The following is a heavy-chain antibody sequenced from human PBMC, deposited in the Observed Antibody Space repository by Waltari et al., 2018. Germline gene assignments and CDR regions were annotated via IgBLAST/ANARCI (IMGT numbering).Heavy chain of an antibody. CDR3: ARGLPGGWFDP. V-gene: IGHV4-34*01. CDR1: GGSFSGYY. D-gene: IGHD3-10*01. J-gene: IGHJ5*02. Sequence: QVQLQQWGAGLLKPSETLSLTCAVYGGSFSGYYWSWIRQPPGKGLEWIGEIKHSGSTNYNPSRKSRVTISVDTSKNQFSLKLSSVTAADTAVYYCARGLPGGWFDPWGQGTLVTVSS. CDR2: IKHSGST.